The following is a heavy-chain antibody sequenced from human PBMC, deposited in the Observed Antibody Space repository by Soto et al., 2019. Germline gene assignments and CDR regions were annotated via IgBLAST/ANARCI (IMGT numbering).Heavy chain of an antibody. CDR2: ISYSGNT. D-gene: IGHD2-2*01. CDR1: GGSIGSYF. CDR3: ARRKGTTSTGRAFDL. J-gene: IGHJ3*01. Sequence: QVQLQESGPGLVKPSETLSLTCTVSGGSIGSYFWSWIRQPPGERLEWIGYISYSGNTKYNPSLKSRVTISVDTSKNQFSLKLTSVPAADTAVYYCARRKGTTSTGRAFDLWGQGTMVTVAS. V-gene: IGHV4-59*08.